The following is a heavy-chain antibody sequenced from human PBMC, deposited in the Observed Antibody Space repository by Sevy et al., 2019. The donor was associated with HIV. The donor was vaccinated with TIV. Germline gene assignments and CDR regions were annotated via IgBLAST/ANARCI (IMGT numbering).Heavy chain of an antibody. V-gene: IGHV1-24*01. Sequence: ASVKVSCKVSGYTLTELSMHWVRQGPGKGLEWVGTFDPEDGKRIYAQKFKGRLTMTEDTSTETAYMELNSLRSDDTAVYYCATTKDYYDSSGYPFDYWGQGTQVTVSS. CDR1: GYTLTELS. J-gene: IGHJ4*02. CDR3: ATTKDYYDSSGYPFDY. D-gene: IGHD3-22*01. CDR2: FDPEDGKR.